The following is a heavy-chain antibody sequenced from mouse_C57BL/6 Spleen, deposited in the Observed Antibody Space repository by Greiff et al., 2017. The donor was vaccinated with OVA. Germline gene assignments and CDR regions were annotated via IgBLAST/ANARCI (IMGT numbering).Heavy chain of an antibody. CDR1: GFTFSDYY. J-gene: IGHJ2*01. CDR2: INYDGSST. Sequence: EVKVVESEGGLVQPGSSMKLSCTASGFTFSDYYMAWVRQVPEKGLEWVANINYDGSSTYYLDSLKSRFIISRDNAKNILYLQMSSLKSEDTATYYCAREGDLFDYWGQGTTLTVSS. CDR3: AREGDLFDY. D-gene: IGHD3-3*01. V-gene: IGHV5-16*01.